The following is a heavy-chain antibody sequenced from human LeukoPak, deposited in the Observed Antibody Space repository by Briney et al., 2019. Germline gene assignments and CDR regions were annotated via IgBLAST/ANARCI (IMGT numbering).Heavy chain of an antibody. V-gene: IGHV4-34*01. J-gene: IGHJ4*02. CDR1: GGSFSGYY. Sequence: KPSETLSLTCAVYGGSFSGYYWSWIRQPPGKGLEWIGEINHSGSTNYNPSLKSRVTISVDTSKNQFSLELSSVTAADTAVYYCARSIGAHFDYWGQGTLVTVSS. CDR2: INHSGST. CDR3: ARSIGAHFDY.